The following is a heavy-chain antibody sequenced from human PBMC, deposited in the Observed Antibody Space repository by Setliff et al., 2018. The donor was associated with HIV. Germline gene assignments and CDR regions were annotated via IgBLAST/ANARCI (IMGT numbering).Heavy chain of an antibody. CDR2: IHYSGTT. CDR3: VREGSVSGKYYYYMNL. D-gene: IGHD6-19*01. V-gene: IGHV4-31*03. J-gene: IGHJ6*03. Sequence: PSETLSLTCTVSGGPINSGAYFWNWIRQHPGKGLEWIGYIHYSGTTYYKPSLKSRVTMSLDTSKNQFSLYLQMNSLRPEDSALYYCVREGSVSGKYYYYMNLWGKGTTVTVSS. CDR1: GGPINSGAYF.